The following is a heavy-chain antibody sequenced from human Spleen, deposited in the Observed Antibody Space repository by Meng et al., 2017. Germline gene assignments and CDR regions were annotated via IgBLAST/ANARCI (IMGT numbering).Heavy chain of an antibody. J-gene: IGHJ4*02. Sequence: GESLKISCAASGFTFSSYDMHWVRQATGKGLEWVSAIGTAGDTYYPGSVKGRFAISRDNAKNTLHLQMYSLRAEDTAVYYCARDLSQGWFDYWGQGTLVTVSS. V-gene: IGHV3-13*01. CDR2: IGTAGDT. D-gene: IGHD2-15*01. CDR1: GFTFSSYD. CDR3: ARDLSQGWFDY.